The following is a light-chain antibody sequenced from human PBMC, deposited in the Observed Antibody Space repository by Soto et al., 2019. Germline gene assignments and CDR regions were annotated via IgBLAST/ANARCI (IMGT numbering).Light chain of an antibody. Sequence: DIQLTQSPSFLSASVGDRFTMTCRASQGISGYLAWYQQKPGKVPKLLIYSTSTLQSGVPSRFSGSASGTEFTLSISGLQPEDFATYYCQQLNTYLITFGQGTRLEIK. J-gene: IGKJ5*01. CDR1: QGISGY. CDR3: QQLNTYLIT. V-gene: IGKV1-9*01. CDR2: STS.